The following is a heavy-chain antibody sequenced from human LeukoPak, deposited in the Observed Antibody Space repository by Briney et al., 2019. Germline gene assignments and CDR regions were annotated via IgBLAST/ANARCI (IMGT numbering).Heavy chain of an antibody. D-gene: IGHD2-2*01. CDR2: MNPNSGNT. CDR3: AREVVVVPAEGARIDNWFDP. V-gene: IGHV1-8*01. Sequence: ASVKVSCKASGYTFTSYDINWVRQATGQGLEWMGWMNPNSGNTGYAQKFQGRVTMTRNTSISTAYMELSSLRSEDTAVYYCAREVVVVPAEGARIDNWFDPWGQGTLVTVSS. CDR1: GYTFTSYD. J-gene: IGHJ5*02.